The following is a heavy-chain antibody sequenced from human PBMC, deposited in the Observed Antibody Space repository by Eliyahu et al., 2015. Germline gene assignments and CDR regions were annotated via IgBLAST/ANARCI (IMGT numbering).Heavy chain of an antibody. D-gene: IGHD3-9*01. V-gene: IGHV4-30-4*01. CDR3: ARGNYDILTGYRYYFDY. Sequence: QVQLQESGPGLVKPSQTLSLTCTVSGGSISSGDYYWSWIRQPPGKGLEWIGYIYYSGSTYYNPSLKSRVTISVDTSKNQFSLKLSSVTAADTAVYYCARGNYDILTGYRYYFDYWGQGTLVTVSS. CDR1: GGSISSGDYY. J-gene: IGHJ4*02. CDR2: IYYSGST.